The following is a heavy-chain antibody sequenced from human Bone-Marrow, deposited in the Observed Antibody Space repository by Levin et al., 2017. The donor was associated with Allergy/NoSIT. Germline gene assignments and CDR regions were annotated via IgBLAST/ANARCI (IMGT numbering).Heavy chain of an antibody. Sequence: PGGSLRLSCTASGFPFNIYAVHWFRQAPGKGLEWVAGISYDGNKKYFAGSVNGRFAISRDNSKNTLILQMNSLRNEDTAVYFCVRGGVGGTPLGMDVWGQGTTVIVSS. CDR2: ISYDGNKK. V-gene: IGHV3-30*09. J-gene: IGHJ6*02. CDR1: GFPFNIYA. CDR3: VRGGVGGTPLGMDV. D-gene: IGHD3-3*01.